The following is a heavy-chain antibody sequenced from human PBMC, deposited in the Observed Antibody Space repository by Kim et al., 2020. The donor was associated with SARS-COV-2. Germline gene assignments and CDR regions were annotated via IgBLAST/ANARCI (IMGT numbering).Heavy chain of an antibody. D-gene: IGHD1-26*01. J-gene: IGHJ4*01. CDR3: ARALFYSGSYQYYFDY. V-gene: IGHV4-38-2*02. CDR1: AYSISSSYY. CDR2: IYHSGST. Sequence: SETLSLTCTVSAYSISSSYYWGWIRQPPGKGLEWIGSIYHSGSTYYNPSLKSRVTVSVDTSKSHFSLKLSSVTAADTAVYYCARALFYSGSYQYYFDYWG.